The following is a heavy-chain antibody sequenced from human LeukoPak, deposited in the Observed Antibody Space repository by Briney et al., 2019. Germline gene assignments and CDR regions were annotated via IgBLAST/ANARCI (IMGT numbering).Heavy chain of an antibody. CDR1: GFTFSSYA. D-gene: IGHD3-10*01. Sequence: PGGSLRLSCAASGFTFSSYAMSWVRQAPGKGLEWVSAISGRGGSTYYADSVKGRFTISRDNSKNTLYLQMNSLRAEDTAVYYCAITMVRGVRGMDVWGKGTTVTVSS. J-gene: IGHJ6*04. CDR2: ISGRGGST. V-gene: IGHV3-23*01. CDR3: AITMVRGVRGMDV.